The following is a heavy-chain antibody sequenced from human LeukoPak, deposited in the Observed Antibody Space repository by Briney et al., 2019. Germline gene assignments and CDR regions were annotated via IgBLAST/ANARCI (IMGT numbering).Heavy chain of an antibody. CDR3: AREDLRGYSYGFDY. V-gene: IGHV7-4-1*02. Sequence: ASVKVSCKASGYTFTSYAMNSVRQAPGQGLEWMGWINTNTGNPTYAQGFTGRFVFSLDTSVSTAYLQISSLKAEDTAVYYCAREDLRGYSYGFDYWGQGTLVTVSS. D-gene: IGHD5-18*01. CDR2: INTNTGNP. CDR1: GYTFTSYA. J-gene: IGHJ4*02.